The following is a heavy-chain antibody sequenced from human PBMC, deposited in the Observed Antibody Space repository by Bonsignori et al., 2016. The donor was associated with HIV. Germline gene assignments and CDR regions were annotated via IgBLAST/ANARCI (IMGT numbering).Heavy chain of an antibody. Sequence: VRQAPGKGLEWVSSISGSSSYIYYADSVKGRLTISRDNAKNSLYLQMNSLRAEDTAVYYCAREEGRYSSSSFGYYYYMAVWGKGTTVTVSS. CDR3: AREEGRYSSSSFGYYYYMAV. J-gene: IGHJ6*03. V-gene: IGHV3-21*01. D-gene: IGHD6-6*01. CDR2: ISGSSSYI.